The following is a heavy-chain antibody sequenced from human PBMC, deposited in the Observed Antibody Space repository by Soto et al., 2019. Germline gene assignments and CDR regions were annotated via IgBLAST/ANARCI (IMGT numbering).Heavy chain of an antibody. CDR2: IIPIFGTA. CDR3: ARGYCSGGSCYPPYYYYYYGMDV. V-gene: IGHV1-69*01. D-gene: IGHD2-15*01. Sequence: QVQLVQSGAEVKKPGSSVKVSCKASGGTFSSYAISWVRQAPGQGLEWMGGIIPIFGTANYAQKFQGRVTIPADESTSTAYMELSSLRSEDTAVYYCARGYCSGGSCYPPYYYYYYGMDVWGQGTTVTVSS. CDR1: GGTFSSYA. J-gene: IGHJ6*02.